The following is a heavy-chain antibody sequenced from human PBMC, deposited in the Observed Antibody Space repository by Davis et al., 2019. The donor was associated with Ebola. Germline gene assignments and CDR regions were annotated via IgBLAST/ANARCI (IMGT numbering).Heavy chain of an antibody. D-gene: IGHD2-2*02. J-gene: IGHJ4*02. CDR3: ARGRYCSSTSCYRHSSSWYYFDY. CDR2: ISSSSSYI. CDR1: GFTFSSYS. Sequence: GESLKISCAASGFTFSSYSMNWVRQAPGKGLEWVSSISSSSSYIYYADSVKGRFTISRDNAKNSLYLQMNSLRAEDTAVYYCARGRYCSSTSCYRHSSSWYYFDYWGQGTLVTVSS. V-gene: IGHV3-21*01.